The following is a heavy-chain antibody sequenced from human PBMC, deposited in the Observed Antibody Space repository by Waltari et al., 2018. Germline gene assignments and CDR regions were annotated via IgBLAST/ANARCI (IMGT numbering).Heavy chain of an antibody. CDR3: AKRIQQNGLDL. CDR2: TYYTGTT. J-gene: IGHJ6*02. D-gene: IGHD1-1*01. Sequence: QLQLQESGPGLVKPSETLSLTCSVSGGSISSSSYHWSWIRQPPGKGLEWIGSTYYTGTTYYNPSLKSRLTISVDTSKNQFSLKLTSVTAADTAVYYCAKRIQQNGLDLWGQGTTVIVS. CDR1: GGSISSSSYH. V-gene: IGHV4-39*01.